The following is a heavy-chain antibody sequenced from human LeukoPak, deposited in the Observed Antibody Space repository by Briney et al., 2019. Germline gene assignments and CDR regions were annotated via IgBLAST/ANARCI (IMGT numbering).Heavy chain of an antibody. CDR1: GFTFSNAW. CDR3: TTDLDGPYYYGMDV. Sequence: GRSLRLSCAASGFTFSNAWMSWVRQAPGKGLEWVGRIKSKTDGGTTDYAAPVKGRFTISRDDSKNTLYLQMNSLKTEDTAVYYCTTDLDGPYYYGMDVWGQGTTVTVSS. D-gene: IGHD5-24*01. V-gene: IGHV3-15*01. J-gene: IGHJ6*02. CDR2: IKSKTDGGTT.